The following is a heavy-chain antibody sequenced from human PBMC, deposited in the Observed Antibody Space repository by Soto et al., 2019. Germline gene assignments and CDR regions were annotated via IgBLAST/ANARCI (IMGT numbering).Heavy chain of an antibody. J-gene: IGHJ6*02. CDR1: RGTFITYA. V-gene: IGHV1-69*01. D-gene: IGHD3-22*01. CDR2: NIPVFGLV. Sequence: QVHLVQSGAEVKQPGSSVRASCEVSRGTFITYAVNWVRQAPGQGLEWMGVNIPVFGLVKYAQNFQGRVTITADESTNTAYMELSSLRPEDTAVYYCAGGRIVVVGSRAYYGMDVWGQGTTVTVSS. CDR3: AGGRIVVVGSRAYYGMDV.